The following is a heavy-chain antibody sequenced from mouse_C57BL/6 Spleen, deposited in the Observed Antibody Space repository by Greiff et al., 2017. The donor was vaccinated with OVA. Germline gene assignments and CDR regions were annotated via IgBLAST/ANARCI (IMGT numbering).Heavy chain of an antibody. Sequence: VKLVESGAELVKPGASVKLSCKASGYTFTEYTIHWVKQRSGQGLEWIGWFYPGSGSIKYNEKFKDKATLTADKSSSTVYMELSRLTSEDSAVYFCARHEARYGSSPAWFAYWGQGTLVTVSA. V-gene: IGHV1-62-2*01. CDR1: GYTFTEYT. D-gene: IGHD1-1*01. CDR2: FYPGSGSI. J-gene: IGHJ3*01. CDR3: ARHEARYGSSPAWFAY.